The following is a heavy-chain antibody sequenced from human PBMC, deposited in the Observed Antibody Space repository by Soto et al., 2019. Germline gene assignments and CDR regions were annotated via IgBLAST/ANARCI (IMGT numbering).Heavy chain of an antibody. CDR1: GGSFSGYY. Sequence: PSETLSLTCAVYGGSFSGYYWSWIRQPPGKGLEWIGEINHSGSTNYNPSLKSRVTISVDTSKNQFSLKLSSVTAADTAVYYCARGRGGGRYCSSTSCYGYYYYGMDVWGQGTTVTVSS. D-gene: IGHD2-2*01. CDR2: INHSGST. CDR3: ARGRGGGRYCSSTSCYGYYYYGMDV. V-gene: IGHV4-34*01. J-gene: IGHJ6*02.